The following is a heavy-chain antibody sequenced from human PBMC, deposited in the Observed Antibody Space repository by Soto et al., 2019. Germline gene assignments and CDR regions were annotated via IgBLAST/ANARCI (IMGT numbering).Heavy chain of an antibody. CDR2: SSAYNGNT. D-gene: IGHD3-16*02. CDR1: GYAFASYG. Sequence: GASVKVSCKASGYAFASYGISWVRQAPGQGLEWMGWSSAYNGNTNYAQKLQGRVTMTTDTSTSTAYMELRSLRSDDTAVYYCARVTGIHYDYVWGSYRPSFFDYWGQGTLVTVSS. J-gene: IGHJ4*02. V-gene: IGHV1-18*01. CDR3: ARVTGIHYDYVWGSYRPSFFDY.